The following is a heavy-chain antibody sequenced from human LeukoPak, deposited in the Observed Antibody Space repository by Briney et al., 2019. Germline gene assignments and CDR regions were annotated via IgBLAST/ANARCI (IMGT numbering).Heavy chain of an antibody. CDR2: ISTSGSGT. J-gene: IGHJ1*01. CDR1: GFIFRSYD. CDR3: ARGGKIALAGTRSSQYFQH. V-gene: IGHV3-48*01. D-gene: IGHD6-19*01. Sequence: PGGSLRLSCAASGFIFRSYDMNWVRQAPGKGLEWVSYISTSGSGTYYADSVKGRFTISRDNSKNTLYMQMNSLRPEDTAVYYCARGGKIALAGTRSSQYFQHWGQGTLVTVSS.